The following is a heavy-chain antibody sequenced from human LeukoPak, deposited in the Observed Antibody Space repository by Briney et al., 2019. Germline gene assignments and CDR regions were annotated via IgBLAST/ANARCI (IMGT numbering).Heavy chain of an antibody. V-gene: IGHV1-18*01. Sequence: WASVKVSCKASGYTFTDYGISWVRQAPGQGLEWMGWISAYNGDTYYTQKLQGRVTMTTDTSTSTAYVELRSLRSDDTALYYCARDFYLYTGYGRSFDYWGQGTLVTVSS. CDR2: ISAYNGDT. CDR1: GYTFTDYG. J-gene: IGHJ4*02. D-gene: IGHD5-12*01. CDR3: ARDFYLYTGYGRSFDY.